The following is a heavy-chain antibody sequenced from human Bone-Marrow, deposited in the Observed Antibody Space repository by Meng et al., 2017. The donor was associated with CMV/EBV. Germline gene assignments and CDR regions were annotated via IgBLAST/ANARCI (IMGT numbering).Heavy chain of an antibody. D-gene: IGHD6-13*01. CDR3: ARWLIAAAGTGWVDP. CDR1: GGSISSYY. CDR2: IYYSGST. Sequence: GSLRLSCTVSGGSISSYYWSWIRQPPGKGLEWIGYIYYSGSTNYNPSLKSRVTISVDTSKNQFSLKLSSVTAADTAVYYCARWLIAAAGTGWVDPWGQGTLVTVSS. V-gene: IGHV4-59*01. J-gene: IGHJ5*02.